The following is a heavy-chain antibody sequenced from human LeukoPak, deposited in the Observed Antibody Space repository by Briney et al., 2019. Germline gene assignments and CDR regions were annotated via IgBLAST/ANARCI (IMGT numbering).Heavy chain of an antibody. CDR2: ISSSGSTI. V-gene: IGHV3-48*03. CDR1: GFTFSSYE. Sequence: GGSLRLSCAASGFTFSSYEMNWVRQAPGKGLEWVSYISSSGSTIYYADSVKGRFTISRDNAKNSLYLQMNSLRAEDTAVYYCARARTSAMVNIYYYGMDVWGQGTTVTVSS. CDR3: ARARTSAMVNIYYYGMDV. J-gene: IGHJ6*02. D-gene: IGHD5-18*01.